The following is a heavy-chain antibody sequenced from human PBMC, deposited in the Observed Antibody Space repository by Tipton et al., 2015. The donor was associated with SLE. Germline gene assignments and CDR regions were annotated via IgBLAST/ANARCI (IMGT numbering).Heavy chain of an antibody. CDR2: ISWDGGST. Sequence: SLRLSCAASGFTFDDYAMHWVRQAPGKGLEWVSLISWDGGSTYYADSVKGRFTISRDNSKNSLYLQMNSLRAEDTALYYCAKGPRYNSGYSSSWYPAGDYYDYGMDVWGQGTTVTVSS. J-gene: IGHJ6*02. CDR1: GFTFDDYA. CDR3: AKGPRYNSGYSSSWYPAGDYYDYGMDV. D-gene: IGHD6-13*01. V-gene: IGHV3-43D*04.